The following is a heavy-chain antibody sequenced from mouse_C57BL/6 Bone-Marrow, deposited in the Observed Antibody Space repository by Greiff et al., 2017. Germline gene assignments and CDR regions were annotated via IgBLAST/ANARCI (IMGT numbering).Heavy chain of an antibody. Sequence: VQLQESGAELVRPGTSVKVSCKASGYAFTNYLIEWVKQRPGQGLEWIGVINPGSGGTNYNEKFKGKATLTADKSSSTAYMQLSRLTSEDSAVYFCARGDYDAMDYWGQGTSVTVSS. CDR3: ARGDYDAMDY. CDR1: GYAFTNYL. CDR2: INPGSGGT. J-gene: IGHJ4*01. V-gene: IGHV1-54*01. D-gene: IGHD1-1*02.